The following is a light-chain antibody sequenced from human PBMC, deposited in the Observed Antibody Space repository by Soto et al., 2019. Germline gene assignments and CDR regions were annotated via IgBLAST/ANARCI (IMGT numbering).Light chain of an antibody. V-gene: IGKV1-5*03. J-gene: IGKJ2*01. Sequence: DIQMTQSPSTLSASVGDRVTITCRASQSLSSWLAWYQQKPGKAPKLLIYKAPSLESGVPSRFSGSGSGTEFTLTTSSLQPDDFATYYCQQYNSYVYTFGQGTKLEIK. CDR1: QSLSSW. CDR3: QQYNSYVYT. CDR2: KAP.